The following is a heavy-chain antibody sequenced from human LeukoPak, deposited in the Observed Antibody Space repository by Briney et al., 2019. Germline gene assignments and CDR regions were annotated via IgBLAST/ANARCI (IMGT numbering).Heavy chain of an antibody. D-gene: IGHD2-21*02. CDR3: ARDRIVVVTAFDAFDI. CDR1: GFTFSSYA. J-gene: IGHJ3*02. Sequence: GRSLRLSCAASGFTFSSYAMHWVRQAPGKGLEWVAVISYDGSNKYYADSVKGRFTISRDNSKNTLYLQMNSLRAEDTAVYYCARDRIVVVTAFDAFDIWGQGTMVTVSS. CDR2: ISYDGSNK. V-gene: IGHV3-30-3*01.